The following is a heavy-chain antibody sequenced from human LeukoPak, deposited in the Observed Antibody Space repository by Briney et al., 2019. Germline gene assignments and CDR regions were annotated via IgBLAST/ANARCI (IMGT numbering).Heavy chain of an antibody. CDR2: IKPDGSEQ. J-gene: IGHJ4*02. Sequence: GGSLRLSCADFGFTFSTLWMSWLRQVPGKGLEWVANIKPDGSEQYYADSVKGRFSISRYNAKNSLFLQMNNLRAEDTAVYYCATTKNSVRYYYFDYWGPGTLVTVSS. D-gene: IGHD3-10*01. V-gene: IGHV3-7*01. CDR3: ATTKNSVRYYYFDY. CDR1: GFTFSTLW.